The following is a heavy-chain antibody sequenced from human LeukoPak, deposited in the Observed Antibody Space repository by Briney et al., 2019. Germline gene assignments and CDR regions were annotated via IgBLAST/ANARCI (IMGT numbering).Heavy chain of an antibody. V-gene: IGHV4-59*08. Sequence: SETPSLTCTVSGGSISSYYWSWIRQPPGKGLEWIGYIYYSGSTNYNPSLKSRVTISVDTSKNHFSLEVSSVTAADTAVYYCARHENIVVVVAATGFDYWGQGTLVTVSS. CDR1: GGSISSYY. CDR2: IYYSGST. J-gene: IGHJ4*02. D-gene: IGHD2-15*01. CDR3: ARHENIVVVVAATGFDY.